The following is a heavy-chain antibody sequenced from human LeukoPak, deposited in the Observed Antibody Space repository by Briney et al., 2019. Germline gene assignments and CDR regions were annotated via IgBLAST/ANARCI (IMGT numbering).Heavy chain of an antibody. D-gene: IGHD3-22*01. J-gene: IGHJ5*02. V-gene: IGHV5-51*01. Sequence: GESLKISCKGSGYSFTSYWIGWVRQMPGKGLEWMGIIYPGDSDTRYSPSFQGQATISADKSISTAYLQWSSLKASDTAMYYCARRVLYYYDSSGYLNWFDPWGQGTLVTVSS. CDR3: ARRVLYYYDSSGYLNWFDP. CDR2: IYPGDSDT. CDR1: GYSFTSYW.